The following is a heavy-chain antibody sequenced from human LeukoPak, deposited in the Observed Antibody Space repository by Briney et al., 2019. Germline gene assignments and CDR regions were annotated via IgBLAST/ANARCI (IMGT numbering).Heavy chain of an antibody. V-gene: IGHV4-39*01. CDR2: IYYSGNT. Sequence: SETLSLTCTVSGGSICSSSYYWGWIRQPPGKGLEWIGSIYYSGNTYYNASLKSQVSISIDTSKNQFSLRLTSVTAADTAVYYCARQTGSGLFILPGGQGTLVTVSS. D-gene: IGHD3/OR15-3a*01. CDR3: ARQTGSGLFILP. CDR1: GGSICSSSYY. J-gene: IGHJ4*02.